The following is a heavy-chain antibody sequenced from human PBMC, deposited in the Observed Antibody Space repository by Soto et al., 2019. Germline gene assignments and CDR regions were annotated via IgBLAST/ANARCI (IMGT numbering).Heavy chain of an antibody. V-gene: IGHV3-30*18. CDR1: GFTFSSYG. CDR2: ISYDGSNK. J-gene: IGHJ6*02. Sequence: PGGSLRLSCAASGFTFSSYGMHWVRQAPGKGLEWVAVISYDGSNKYYADSVKGRFTISRDNSKNTLYLQMNSLRAEDTAVYYCAKDHRQLWFYVTGGMDVWGQGTTVTVSS. CDR3: AKDHRQLWFYVTGGMDV. D-gene: IGHD5-18*01.